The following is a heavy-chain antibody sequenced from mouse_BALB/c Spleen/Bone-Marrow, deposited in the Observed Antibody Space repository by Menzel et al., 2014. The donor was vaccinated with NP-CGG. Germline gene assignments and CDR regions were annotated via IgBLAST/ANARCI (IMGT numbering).Heavy chain of an antibody. CDR3: ARSGCSGYHCYTMDY. J-gene: IGHJ4*01. CDR2: ISYSGST. Sequence: EVQLQQSGPSLVKPSQTLFLTCSVTGDSITSGYWNWIRKFPGNKLEYMGYISYSGSTYYNPSLKSRISITRDTSKNLYYLRLNAVTTKDTATYYRARSGCSGYHCYTMDYWGQGTSVTISS. V-gene: IGHV3-8*02. D-gene: IGHD3-1*01. CDR1: GDSITSGY.